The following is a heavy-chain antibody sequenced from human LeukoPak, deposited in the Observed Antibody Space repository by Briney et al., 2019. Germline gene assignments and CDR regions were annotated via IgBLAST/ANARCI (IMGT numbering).Heavy chain of an antibody. J-gene: IGHJ3*02. Sequence: GGSLRLSCVVSGFTVSNNYMSWVRQAPRKGLEWVSLIYSGGSTYYADSVKGRFAISRDNSKNTLYLQMNSLRAEDTAVYYCAKEGSGWVPGAFDIWGQGTMVTVSS. V-gene: IGHV3-53*01. D-gene: IGHD6-19*01. CDR2: IYSGGST. CDR1: GFTVSNNY. CDR3: AKEGSGWVPGAFDI.